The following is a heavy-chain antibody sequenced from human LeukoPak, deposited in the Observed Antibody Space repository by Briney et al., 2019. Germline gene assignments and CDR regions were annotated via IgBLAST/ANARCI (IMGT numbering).Heavy chain of an antibody. J-gene: IGHJ6*02. Sequence: GGYLRRYCAASGFTFSSYGMQWVRQAPGKGLVWVAGISYDGSNKYYADSVKGRFTISRDNSKNTLYLQMNSLRAEDTAVYYCARAGIAVAGDAYYYYGMDVWGQGTTVTVSS. D-gene: IGHD6-19*01. CDR2: ISYDGSNK. V-gene: IGHV3-30-3*01. CDR1: GFTFSSYG. CDR3: ARAGIAVAGDAYYYYGMDV.